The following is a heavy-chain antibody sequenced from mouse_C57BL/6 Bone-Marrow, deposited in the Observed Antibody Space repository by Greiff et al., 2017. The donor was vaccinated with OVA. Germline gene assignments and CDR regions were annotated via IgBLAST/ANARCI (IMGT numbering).Heavy chain of an antibody. CDR2: IWSGGST. J-gene: IGHJ4*01. V-gene: IGHV2-2*01. D-gene: IGHD2-4*01. CDR1: GFSLTSYG. Sequence: QVQLQQSGPGLVQPSQSLSITCTVSGFSLTSYGVHWVRQSPGKGLEWLGVIWSGGSTDYTAAFITRMSISKDNSKSQVFFKMNSLQADDTAIYCCTRNNYDYEYYYAMDYWGQGTSVTVSS. CDR3: TRNNYDYEYYYAMDY.